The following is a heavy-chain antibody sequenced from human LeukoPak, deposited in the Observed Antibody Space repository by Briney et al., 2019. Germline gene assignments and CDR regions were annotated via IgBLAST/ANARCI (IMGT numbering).Heavy chain of an antibody. CDR3: ARAHVLRSSSRSFQH. J-gene: IGHJ1*01. V-gene: IGHV1-2*02. CDR1: GYTFTAYF. CDR2: INPSSGRR. D-gene: IGHD6-13*01. Sequence: ASVKASCKASGYTFTAYFIYSVRQSPGHGPECLGWINPSSGRRKSAQKFQGRVTMTRDTSISTAYMELSSLRSDDTAVYYCARAHVLRSSSRSFQHWGQGTLVSVAS.